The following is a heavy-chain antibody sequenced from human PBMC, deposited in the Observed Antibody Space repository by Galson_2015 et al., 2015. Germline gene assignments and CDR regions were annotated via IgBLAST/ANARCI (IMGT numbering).Heavy chain of an antibody. J-gene: IGHJ5*02. Sequence: LSLTCTVSGGSISSGGYYWSWIRQHPGKGLEWIGYIYYSGSTYYNPSLKSRVTTSADTSKNQFSLKLSSVTAADTAVYYCARGSIAAANCWFDPWGQGTLVTVSS. V-gene: IGHV4-31*03. D-gene: IGHD6-13*01. CDR2: IYYSGST. CDR1: GGSISSGGYY. CDR3: ARGSIAAANCWFDP.